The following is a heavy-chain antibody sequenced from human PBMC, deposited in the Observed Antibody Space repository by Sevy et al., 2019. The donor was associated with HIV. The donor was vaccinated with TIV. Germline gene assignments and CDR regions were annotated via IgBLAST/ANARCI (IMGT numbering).Heavy chain of an antibody. CDR2: ISGSNSNI. D-gene: IGHD6-6*01. Sequence: GGSLRLSCAVSGFTLSPYSMIWVRQAPGKGLEWVSYISGSNSNIYYVDSVKGRFTISRDNAKNSLYLQMNSLRAEDTAVYYCARGVAALPGYYYGMDVWGQGSTVTVSS. V-gene: IGHV3-48*01. J-gene: IGHJ6*02. CDR3: ARGVAALPGYYYGMDV. CDR1: GFTLSPYS.